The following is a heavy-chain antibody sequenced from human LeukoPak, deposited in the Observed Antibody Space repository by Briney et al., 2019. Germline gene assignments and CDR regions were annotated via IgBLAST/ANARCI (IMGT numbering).Heavy chain of an antibody. J-gene: IGHJ6*02. CDR3: ARTLLWFGEYSSQYYGMDV. D-gene: IGHD3-10*01. CDR1: GGSISSYY. V-gene: IGHV4-59*08. CDR2: IYYSGST. Sequence: SETLSLTCTVSGGSISSYYWSWIRQPPGKGLERIGYIYYSGSTNYNPSLKSRVTISVDTSKNQFSLKLSSVTAADTAVYYCARTLLWFGEYSSQYYGMDVWGQGTTVTVSS.